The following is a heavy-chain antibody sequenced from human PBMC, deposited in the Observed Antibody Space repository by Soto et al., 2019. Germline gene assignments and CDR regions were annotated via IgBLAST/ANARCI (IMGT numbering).Heavy chain of an antibody. CDR3: ASPSPGDDAFDI. D-gene: IGHD3-16*01. V-gene: IGHV1-8*01. J-gene: IGHJ3*02. CDR2: MNPNSGNT. Sequence: ASVKVSCKASGYTFTIYDINWVLQATGQGLEWMGWMNPNSGNTGYAQKFQGRVTMTRNTSISTAYMELSSLRSEDTAVYYCASPSPGDDAFDIWGQGTMVTVSS. CDR1: GYTFTIYD.